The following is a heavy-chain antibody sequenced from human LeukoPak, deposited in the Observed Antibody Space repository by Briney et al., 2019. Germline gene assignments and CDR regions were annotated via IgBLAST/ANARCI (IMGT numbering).Heavy chain of an antibody. CDR2: IQTGDSDT. CDR3: GRHQHSGSYGAFDI. D-gene: IGHD1-26*01. J-gene: IGHJ3*02. CDR1: GYTFTSYW. Sequence: GESLRISCQGSGYTFTSYWIGWVRQMPGKGVEWVGIIQTGDSDTRYSPSFQGQVTISADKSITTAYLQWSSLKASDTAMYYCGRHQHSGSYGAFDIWGQGTMVTVSS. V-gene: IGHV5-51*01.